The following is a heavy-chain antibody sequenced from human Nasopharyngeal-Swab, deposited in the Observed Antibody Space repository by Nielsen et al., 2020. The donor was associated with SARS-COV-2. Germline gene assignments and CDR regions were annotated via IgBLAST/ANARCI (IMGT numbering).Heavy chain of an antibody. Sequence: GESLKISCAASGFTFSTYSMNWVRQAPGKGLEWVSYISSSGSSIYYADSVKGRFTMSRDNAKNSLYLQMNSLRDEDTAVYYCARDVMVRGVIAHSYYYGMDVWGQGTTVTVSS. CDR3: ARDVMVRGVIAHSYYYGMDV. V-gene: IGHV3-48*02. CDR1: GFTFSTYS. D-gene: IGHD3-10*01. CDR2: ISSSGSSI. J-gene: IGHJ6*02.